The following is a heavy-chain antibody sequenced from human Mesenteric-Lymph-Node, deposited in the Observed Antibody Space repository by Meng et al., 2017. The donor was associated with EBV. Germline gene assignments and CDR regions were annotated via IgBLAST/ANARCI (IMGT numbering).Heavy chain of an antibody. CDR1: GYRLSELS. D-gene: IGHD3-16*01. CDR3: ATGDYGRDVFDY. CDR2: LDLTDGER. J-gene: IGHJ4*02. V-gene: IGHV1-24*01. Sequence: QVQLVQSGAEVKKPGASVKVSCKVYGYRLSELSMHWVRQAPGKGLEWMGGLDLTDGERIYAQKFQGRVTMTEDTSTDTAYMEMSSLRSEDTAVYYCATGDYGRDVFDYWGQGTLVTVSS.